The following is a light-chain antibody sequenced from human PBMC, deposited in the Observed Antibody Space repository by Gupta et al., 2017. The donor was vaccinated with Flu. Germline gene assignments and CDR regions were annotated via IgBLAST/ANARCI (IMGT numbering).Light chain of an antibody. Sequence: EIVMTQSPATVSVSPGEKVTLSCRASQSVRGNLAWYQQSPGQAPRLLFFGASTRASGIPARFTARGAGTEFTLTISGLQSEDFAVYYCQQYHDWPPFTFGQGTRLDVK. CDR2: GAS. J-gene: IGKJ2*01. V-gene: IGKV3-15*01. CDR3: QQYHDWPPFT. CDR1: QSVRGN.